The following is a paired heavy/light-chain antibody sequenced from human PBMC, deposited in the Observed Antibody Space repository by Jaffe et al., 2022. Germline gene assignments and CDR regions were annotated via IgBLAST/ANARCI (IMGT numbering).Heavy chain of an antibody. D-gene: IGHD3-16*02. J-gene: IGHJ3*02. CDR2: IYYSGST. V-gene: IGHV4-39*01. CDR1: GGSISSSSYY. Sequence: QLQLQESGPGLVKPSETLSLTCTVSGGSISSSSYYWGWIRQPPGKGLEWIGSIYYSGSTYYNPSLKSRVTISVDTSKNQFSLKLSSVTAADTAVYYCARRSSYYDYIWGSYRYTAHAFDIWGQGTMVTVSS. CDR3: ARRSSYYDYIWGSYRYTAHAFDI.
Light chain of an antibody. V-gene: IGKV2-28*01. CDR3: MQALQTPGT. CDR1: QSLLHSNGYNY. J-gene: IGKJ3*01. CDR2: LGS. Sequence: DIVMTQSPLSLPVTPGEPASISCRSSQSLLHSNGYNYLDWYLQKPGQSPQLLIYLGSNRASGVPDRFSGSGSGTDFTLKISRVEAEDVGVYYCMQALQTPGTFGPGTKVDIK.